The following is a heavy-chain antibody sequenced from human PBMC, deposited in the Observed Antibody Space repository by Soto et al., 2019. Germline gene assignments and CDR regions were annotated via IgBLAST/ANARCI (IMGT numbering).Heavy chain of an antibody. J-gene: IGHJ4*02. CDR1: GFTCSDYY. CDR2: ISSSSSYT. Sequence: QVQLVESGGGLGKPCGSLRLSCAASGFTCSDYYMSLIRQAPGKGLEWVSYISSSSSYTNYADSVKGRFTISRDNAQNSLYVQMNSLRAEDTAVYYCARAGIAARAGCAYWGQGTLVTVSS. D-gene: IGHD6-6*01. CDR3: ARAGIAARAGCAY. V-gene: IGHV3-11*06.